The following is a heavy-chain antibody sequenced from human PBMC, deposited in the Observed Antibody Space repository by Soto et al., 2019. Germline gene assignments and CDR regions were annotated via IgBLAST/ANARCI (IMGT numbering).Heavy chain of an antibody. CDR1: GDSVSSNSAG. Sequence: SQTLSLTCAITGDSVSSNSAGWSWVRQSPSRGLEWLGRTYYRSKWYYEYAVSVRGRITINPDTSKNQYSLQLNSVTPEDTAEYFCARGEQYSGRIFDYWGPGTLVTVPS. CDR3: ARGEQYSGRIFDY. CDR2: TYYRSKWYY. V-gene: IGHV6-1*01. D-gene: IGHD1-26*01. J-gene: IGHJ4*01.